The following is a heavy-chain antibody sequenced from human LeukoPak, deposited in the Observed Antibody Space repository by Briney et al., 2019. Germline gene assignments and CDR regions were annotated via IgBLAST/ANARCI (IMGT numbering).Heavy chain of an antibody. V-gene: IGHV3-11*06. CDR2: ISSSSSYT. J-gene: IGHJ6*02. CDR3: ARDKVGIAVAGLYYYYGMDV. Sequence: PGGSLRLSCAASGFTFSDYYMSWLRQAPGKGLEWVSYISSSSSYTNYADSVKGRFTISRDNAKNSLYLQMNSLRAEDTAVYYCARDKVGIAVAGLYYYYGMDVWGQETTVTVSS. CDR1: GFTFSDYY. D-gene: IGHD6-19*01.